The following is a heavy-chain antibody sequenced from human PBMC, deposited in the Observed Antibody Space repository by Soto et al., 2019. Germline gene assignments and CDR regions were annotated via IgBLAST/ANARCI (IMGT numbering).Heavy chain of an antibody. CDR2: INHSGST. D-gene: IGHD3-10*01. CDR3: ARPRHYGSGSAVPPREHAMDV. V-gene: IGHV4-34*01. Sequence: SQTLSLTCAVYGGSFSGYYWSWIRQPPGKGLEWIGEINHSGSTNYNPSLKSRVTISVDTSKNQFSLKLSSVTAADTAVYYCARPRHYGSGSAVPPREHAMDVWGQGTTVTVSS. CDR1: GGSFSGYY. J-gene: IGHJ6*02.